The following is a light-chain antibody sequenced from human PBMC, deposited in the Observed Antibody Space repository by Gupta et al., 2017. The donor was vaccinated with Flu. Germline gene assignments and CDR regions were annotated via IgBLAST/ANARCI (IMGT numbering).Light chain of an antibody. V-gene: IGKV1-39*01. Sequence: QRKEVIASRVLFYAAYSLQSGAPSRFSVSGSGTDLTLTISSLQPEDFATYFCQQSYDIPSTFGQGTRLEIK. CDR3: QQSYDIPST. J-gene: IGKJ2*01. CDR2: AAY.